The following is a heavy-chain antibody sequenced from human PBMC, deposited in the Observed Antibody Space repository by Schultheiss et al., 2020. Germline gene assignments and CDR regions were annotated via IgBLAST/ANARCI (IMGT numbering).Heavy chain of an antibody. Sequence: SETLSLTCSVSGDSISNYYWSWIRQPPGKGLEWVAWIHTDGTSNYNPALKSRVTVGVDMSKNQFSLRLNSVTAADTAVYYCARVCRATNSCYFDSWGQGALVSDSS. CDR1: GDSISNYY. D-gene: IGHD5-24*01. J-gene: IGHJ4*02. CDR2: IHTDGTS. V-gene: IGHV4-4*07. CDR3: ARVCRATNSCYFDS.